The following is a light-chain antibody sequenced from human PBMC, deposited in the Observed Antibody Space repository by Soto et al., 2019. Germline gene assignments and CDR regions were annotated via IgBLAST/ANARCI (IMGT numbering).Light chain of an antibody. CDR1: QSVSSSY. Sequence: EIVLTQSPGTLSLSPGERATLSCRASQSVSSSYLAWYQQKPGQAPRLLIYGASSRATGIPDRFSCSGSGTDFTLTISRLEPEDFAVYDCQQYGSSPPYTFGQGTKLEIK. V-gene: IGKV3-20*01. CDR2: GAS. J-gene: IGKJ2*01. CDR3: QQYGSSPPYT.